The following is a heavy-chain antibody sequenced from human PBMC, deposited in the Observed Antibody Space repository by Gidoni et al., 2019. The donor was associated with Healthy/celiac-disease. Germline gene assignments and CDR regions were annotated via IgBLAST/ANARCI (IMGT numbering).Heavy chain of an antibody. V-gene: IGHV3-30-3*01. D-gene: IGHD3-16*01. CDR2: ISYDGSNK. J-gene: IGHJ3*02. Sequence: QVQLVESGGGVVQPGRSLRLPCAASGFTFSSYAMHWVRQAPGKGLEWVAVISYDGSNKYYADSVKGRFTISRDNSKNTLYLQMNSLRAEDTAVYYCAREGVMDAFDIWGQGTMFTVSS. CDR1: GFTFSSYA. CDR3: AREGVMDAFDI.